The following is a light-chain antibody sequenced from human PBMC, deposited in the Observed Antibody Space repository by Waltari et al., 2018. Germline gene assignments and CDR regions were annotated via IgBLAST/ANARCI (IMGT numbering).Light chain of an antibody. CDR1: QSVTSN. Sequence: EIVMTQSPATLSVSPGERATLSCRASQSVTSNLAWYQQKPGQAPRLLIYEASTRATGISARFSGSASGTEFTLTIRSLQSEDFAVYYCQQYNRWPPITFGQGTRLEIK. CDR3: QQYNRWPPIT. V-gene: IGKV3-15*01. J-gene: IGKJ5*01. CDR2: EAS.